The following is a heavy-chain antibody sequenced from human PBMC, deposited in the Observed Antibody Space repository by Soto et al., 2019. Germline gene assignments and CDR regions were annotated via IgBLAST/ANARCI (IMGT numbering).Heavy chain of an antibody. CDR3: ARGLRRYSYARYYYGMDV. J-gene: IGHJ6*02. CDR1: GFTVSSNY. CDR2: IYSGGST. D-gene: IGHD5-18*01. Sequence: EVQLVESGGGLVQPGGSLRLSCAASGFTVSSNYMSWVRQAPGKGLEWVSVIYSGGSTYSADSVKGRFTISRDNSKNTLYLQMKSLRAEDTAVYYCARGLRRYSYARYYYGMDVWGQGTTVTVSS. V-gene: IGHV3-66*01.